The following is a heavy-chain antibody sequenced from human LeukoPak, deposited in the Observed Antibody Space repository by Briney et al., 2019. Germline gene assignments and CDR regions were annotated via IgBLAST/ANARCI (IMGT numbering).Heavy chain of an antibody. J-gene: IGHJ4*02. Sequence: GGSLRLSCAASGFTFSSNYMSWVRQAPGKGLEWVSVIYSGGSTYYADSVKGRFTISRDNSKNTLYLQMNSLRAEDTAVYYCASFIVVVEDYFDYWGQGTLVTVSS. V-gene: IGHV3-53*01. D-gene: IGHD2-21*01. CDR1: GFTFSSNY. CDR2: IYSGGST. CDR3: ASFIVVVEDYFDY.